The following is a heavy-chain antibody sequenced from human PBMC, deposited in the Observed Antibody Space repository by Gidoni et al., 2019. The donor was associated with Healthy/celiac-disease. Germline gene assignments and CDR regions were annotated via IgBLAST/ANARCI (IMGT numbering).Heavy chain of an antibody. CDR3: ARELTSNWFDP. Sequence: QVQLVESGGGVVQPGRSLRLSCAAAGCTFSSYAMHWVRQAPGKGLEGLAVISYDGSNKYYADSVKGRFTISRDNSKNTLYLQMNSLRAEDTAVYYCARELTSNWFDPWGQGTLVTVSS. D-gene: IGHD7-27*01. V-gene: IGHV3-30*01. J-gene: IGHJ5*02. CDR2: ISYDGSNK. CDR1: GCTFSSYA.